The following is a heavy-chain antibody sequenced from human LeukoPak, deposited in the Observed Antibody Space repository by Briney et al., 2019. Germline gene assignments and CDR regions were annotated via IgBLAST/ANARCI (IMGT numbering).Heavy chain of an antibody. CDR2: TSGSGGST. CDR1: GFTFSSNG. D-gene: IGHD1-26*01. J-gene: IGHJ5*02. CDR3: AKGGGSFWFDP. Sequence: PGGSLRLSCAASGFTFSSNGMNWVRQAPGKGLEWVSATSGSGGSTYYADSVKGRFTISRDNSKNTLYLQMNSLRAEDTAVYYCAKGGGSFWFDPWGQGTLVTVSS. V-gene: IGHV3-23*01.